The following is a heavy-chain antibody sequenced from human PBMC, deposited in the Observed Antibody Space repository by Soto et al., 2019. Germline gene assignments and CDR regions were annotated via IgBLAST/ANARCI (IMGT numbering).Heavy chain of an antibody. J-gene: IGHJ4*02. Sequence: GASVKVSCKASGYTFTGYYMHWVRQAPGQGLEWMGWINPNSGGTNYAQKFQGWVTMTRDTSISTAYMELSRLRSDDTAVYYCARETRIAAAGFFDYWGQGTLVTVSS. CDR1: GYTFTGYY. D-gene: IGHD6-13*01. CDR2: INPNSGGT. CDR3: ARETRIAAAGFFDY. V-gene: IGHV1-2*04.